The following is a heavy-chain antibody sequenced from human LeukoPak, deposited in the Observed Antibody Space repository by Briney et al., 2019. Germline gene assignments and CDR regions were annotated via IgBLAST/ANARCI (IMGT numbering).Heavy chain of an antibody. J-gene: IGHJ4*02. CDR1: GGSFSGYY. Sequence: SETLSLTCAVYGGSFSGYYWSWIRQPPGKGLEWIGEINHSGSTNYYPSLKSRVTISVDTSKNQLSLKLSSVTAADTAVYYCARRYSGYDYDYWGQGTLVTVSS. V-gene: IGHV4-34*01. CDR2: INHSGST. CDR3: ARRYSGYDYDY. D-gene: IGHD5-12*01.